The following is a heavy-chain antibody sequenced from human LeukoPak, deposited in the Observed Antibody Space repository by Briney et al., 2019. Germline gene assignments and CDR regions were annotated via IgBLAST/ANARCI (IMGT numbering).Heavy chain of an antibody. CDR2: ISWSSGSI. V-gene: IGHV3-9*01. D-gene: IGHD4-23*01. Sequence: PGGSLRLSCAASGFTFDDYAMHWVRQAPGKGLEWVSGISWSSGSIGYADSVKGRFTISRDNAKNSLYLQMNSLRAEDTALYYCAKAHGGNSYYFDYWGQGTLVTVSS. CDR3: AKAHGGNSYYFDY. J-gene: IGHJ4*02. CDR1: GFTFDDYA.